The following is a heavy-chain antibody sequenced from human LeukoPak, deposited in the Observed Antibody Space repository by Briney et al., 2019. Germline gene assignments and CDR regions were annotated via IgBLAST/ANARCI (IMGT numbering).Heavy chain of an antibody. CDR1: GFTVSSNY. CDR3: ARGGGYFDWLPKPFDY. Sequence: GGSLRLSCAASGFTVSSNYMSWVRQAPGKGLEWVSVIYSGGSTYYADSVKGRFTISRDNSKNTLYLQMNSLRAEDTAVYYCARGGGYFDWLPKPFDYWGQEALVTVSS. V-gene: IGHV3-53*01. J-gene: IGHJ4*02. CDR2: IYSGGST. D-gene: IGHD3-9*01.